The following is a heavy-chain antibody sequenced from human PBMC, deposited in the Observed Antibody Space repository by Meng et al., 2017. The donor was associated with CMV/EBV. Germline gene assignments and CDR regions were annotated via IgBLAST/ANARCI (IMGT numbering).Heavy chain of an antibody. D-gene: IGHD1-26*01. V-gene: IGHV1-2*02. CDR1: GYTFTGYY. CDR3: ARTPSYSGSQRPFDY. Sequence: QGKMVHSGAEVKKPGASVKVSCKAAGYTFTGYYMHWVRQAPGQGLEWMGWINPNSGGTNYAQKFQGRVTMTRDTSISTAYMELSRLRSDDTAVYYCARTPSYSGSQRPFDYWGQGTLVTVSS. CDR2: INPNSGGT. J-gene: IGHJ4*02.